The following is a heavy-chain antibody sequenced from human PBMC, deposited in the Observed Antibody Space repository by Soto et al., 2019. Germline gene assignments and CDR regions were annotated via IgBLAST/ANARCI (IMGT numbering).Heavy chain of an antibody. CDR3: VKHRGS. CDR1: GFTFSSYW. V-gene: IGHV3-7*01. CDR2: INSDGIDQ. J-gene: IGHJ5*02. Sequence: DEQLVESGGGLVQPGGSLRLSCVASGFTFSSYWMAWVRQAPGKGLQLVALINSDGIDQYYSGSTQCRFTISRDNAKNSVFLQMNSVRGEDAAVYYCVKHRGSWGQGTLVTVSS.